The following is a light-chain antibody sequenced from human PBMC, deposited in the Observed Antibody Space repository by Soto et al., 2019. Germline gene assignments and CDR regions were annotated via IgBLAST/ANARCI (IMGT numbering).Light chain of an antibody. CDR3: QQYNNWPRT. CDR1: QSVSSN. Sequence: DIVMTQSPATLSVSPGERATLSCRASQSVSSNLAWFQQKPGQAPRLLIYDASTRATGFPARFSGSGSGTEFTLTISSLQSEDFAVYYCQQYNNWPRTFGQGTKVDIK. J-gene: IGKJ1*01. CDR2: DAS. V-gene: IGKV3-15*01.